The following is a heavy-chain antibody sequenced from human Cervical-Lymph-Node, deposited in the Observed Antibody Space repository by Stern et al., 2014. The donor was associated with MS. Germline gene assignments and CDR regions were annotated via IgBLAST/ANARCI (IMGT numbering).Heavy chain of an antibody. CDR2: IYHTGST. J-gene: IGHJ4*02. D-gene: IGHD2/OR15-2a*01. Sequence: QVQLVESGPGLVKPSGTLSLTCTVSGGSIDGSDWGSWVRQPPGKGLEWIGEIYHTGSTNYKPSIKSRVSISVDKSKNQFSLNLTSVTAADTAVYYCARAGLYDYWGQGTLVTVSS. CDR1: GGSIDGSDW. V-gene: IGHV4-4*02. CDR3: ARAGLYDY.